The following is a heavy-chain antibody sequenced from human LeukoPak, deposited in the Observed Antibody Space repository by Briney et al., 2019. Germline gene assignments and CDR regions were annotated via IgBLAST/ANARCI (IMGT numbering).Heavy chain of an antibody. D-gene: IGHD2-21*01. J-gene: IGHJ4*02. CDR3: ASGLSYITSR. CDR2: MNPYSGHT. V-gene: IGHV1-8*01. Sequence: PWASVKVSCKASGYTFTSYDINWVRQTTGQGLEWMGWMNPYSGHTGYAEKFQGRVTMTRDTSINTAYMELNSLTSDDTAVYYCASGLSYITSRRGQGTLVTVSS. CDR1: GYTFTSYD.